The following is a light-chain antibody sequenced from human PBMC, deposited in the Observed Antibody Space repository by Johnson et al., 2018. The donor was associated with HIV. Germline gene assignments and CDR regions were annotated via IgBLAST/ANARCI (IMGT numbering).Light chain of an antibody. J-gene: IGLJ1*01. CDR3: GTWDSSLNVFV. V-gene: IGLV1-51*02. CDR2: ENN. Sequence: SVLTQPPSVSAAPGQKVTISCSASSSNIGNNYVSWYQQLPGTAPKLPIYENNKRPSGIPDRFSGSQSGTAATLGITGLPTGDEADFSCGTWDSSLNVFVFGTGTKVTVL. CDR1: SSNIGNNY.